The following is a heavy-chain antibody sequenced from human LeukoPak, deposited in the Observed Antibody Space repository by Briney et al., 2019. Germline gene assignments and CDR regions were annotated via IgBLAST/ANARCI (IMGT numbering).Heavy chain of an antibody. V-gene: IGHV3-74*01. CDR1: GFTFSDYW. J-gene: IGHJ3*01. Sequence: GGSLRLSCAASGFTFSDYWMHWVRQAPGKGLVWVSHINSDEATTTYADSVKGRFTISADKAKNTLYLQMNSLKAEDTAVYYCARDFIVGVSTLGFDLWGQGAMVTVSS. D-gene: IGHD1-26*01. CDR2: INSDEATT. CDR3: ARDFIVGVSTLGFDL.